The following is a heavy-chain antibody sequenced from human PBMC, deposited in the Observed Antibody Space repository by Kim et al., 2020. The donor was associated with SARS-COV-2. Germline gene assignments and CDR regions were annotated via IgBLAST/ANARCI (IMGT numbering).Heavy chain of an antibody. J-gene: IGHJ4*02. D-gene: IGHD3-10*01. CDR2: KK. Sequence: KKYNADAVKGRFTISRDNSKNTLYLQMNSLRAEDTAVYYGARVVRDIDYWGQGTLVTVSS. V-gene: IGHV3-30*01. CDR3: ARVVRDIDY.